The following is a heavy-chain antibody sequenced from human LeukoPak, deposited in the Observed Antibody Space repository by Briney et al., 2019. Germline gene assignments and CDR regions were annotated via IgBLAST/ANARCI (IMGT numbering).Heavy chain of an antibody. CDR3: ARHGNIVVVVAARGFDP. Sequence: SETLSLTCTVSGGSISSFFWSWIRQPPGKGLEWIGYIYYSGITKYNPSLKSRVTMSVDTSENQFSLRLSSVAAADTAVYYCARHGNIVVVVAARGFDPWGQGTLVTVSS. CDR2: IYYSGIT. J-gene: IGHJ5*02. V-gene: IGHV4-59*08. D-gene: IGHD2-15*01. CDR1: GGSISSFF.